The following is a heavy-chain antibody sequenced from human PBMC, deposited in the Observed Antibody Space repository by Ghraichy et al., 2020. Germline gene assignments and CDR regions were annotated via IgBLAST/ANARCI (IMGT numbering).Heavy chain of an antibody. Sequence: SGPTLVKPTQTLTLTCTFSGFSLRTSGVGVGWVRQPPGKALEWLALIYWDDDKRYSPSLNSRLTITKDTSKNQVVLTMTNMDPVDTATYYCAHRAGGSSQNGNWFDPWGQGTLVTVSS. CDR3: AHRAGGSSQNGNWFDP. J-gene: IGHJ5*02. D-gene: IGHD6-6*01. CDR1: GFSLRTSGVG. CDR2: IYWDDDK. V-gene: IGHV2-5*02.